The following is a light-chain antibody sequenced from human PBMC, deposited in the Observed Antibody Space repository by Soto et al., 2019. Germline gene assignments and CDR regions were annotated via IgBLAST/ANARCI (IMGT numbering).Light chain of an antibody. Sequence: DIKMTQSPSSLSESVGDRVTITCRARQIISSNINWYQQKPGKAPTLLIYAASSLQSGVPSRFSGSGSGTYFALTISSLQPEDFATDYWQLRYSTLPWTVGQVTNVKIK. J-gene: IGKJ1*01. V-gene: IGKV1-39*01. CDR3: QLRYSTLPWT. CDR2: AAS. CDR1: QIISSN.